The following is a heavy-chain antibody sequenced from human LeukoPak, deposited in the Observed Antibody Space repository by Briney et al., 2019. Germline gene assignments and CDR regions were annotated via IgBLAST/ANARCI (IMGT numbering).Heavy chain of an antibody. V-gene: IGHV1-2*04. J-gene: IGHJ4*02. CDR3: ARALDTAMALFDY. CDR2: INPNSGGT. D-gene: IGHD5-18*01. CDR1: GYTFTGYY. Sequence: ASVKVSCKASGYTFTGYYMHWVRQAPGQGLEWMGWINPNSGGTNYAQKFQGWVTMTRDTSISTAYMELSRLRSDDTAVYYCARALDTAMALFDYWGQGTLVTASS.